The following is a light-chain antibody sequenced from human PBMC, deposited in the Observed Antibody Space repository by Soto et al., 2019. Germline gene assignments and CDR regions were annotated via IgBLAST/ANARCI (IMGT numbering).Light chain of an antibody. J-gene: IGKJ2*01. Sequence: EIVLTQSPGTLSLSPGERATLSCRASHIFSSNCLAWYQQKPGQAPRLLIYGASIRATSIPDRFSGGGSGTEFTLTISRLEPEDSAVYSCQQYGDSPSTFGQGTKLEIK. CDR2: GAS. CDR1: HIFSSNC. V-gene: IGKV3-20*01. CDR3: QQYGDSPST.